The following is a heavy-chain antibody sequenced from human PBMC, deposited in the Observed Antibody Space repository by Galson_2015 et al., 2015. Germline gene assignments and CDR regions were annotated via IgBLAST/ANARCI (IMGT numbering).Heavy chain of an antibody. CDR2: INPNSGGT. J-gene: IGHJ4*02. V-gene: IGHV1-2*04. CDR1: GYTFTGYY. Sequence: SVKVSCKVSGYTFTGYYMHWVRQAPGQGLEWMGWINPNSGGTNYAQKFQGWVTMTRDTSISTAYMELSRLRSDDTAVYYCARGGNYGDYVADYWGQGTLVTVSS. D-gene: IGHD4-17*01. CDR3: ARGGNYGDYVADY.